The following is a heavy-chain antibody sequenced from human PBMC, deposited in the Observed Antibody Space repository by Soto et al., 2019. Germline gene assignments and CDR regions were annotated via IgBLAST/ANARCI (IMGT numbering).Heavy chain of an antibody. CDR3: AGRATGRPPFQH. J-gene: IGHJ1*01. CDR1: GFTFSDQF. V-gene: IGHV3-72*01. Sequence: VRLSCTASGFTFSDQFMDWVRQAPGKGLEWIGRSTNRANRYNTIYAASVEGRFSVSRDDLTNSLYFQMRNLKTEDSAVYFCAGRATGRPPFQHWGQGTVVTVSS. D-gene: IGHD6-13*01. CDR2: STNRANRYNT.